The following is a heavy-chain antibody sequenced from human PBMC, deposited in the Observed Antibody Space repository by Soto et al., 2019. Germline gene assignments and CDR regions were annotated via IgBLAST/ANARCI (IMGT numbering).Heavy chain of an antibody. CDR1: GFIFSTYS. J-gene: IGHJ6*02. CDR2: ISSSSSYK. CDR3: ARDRDSISRHYGKDV. Sequence: PGGSLRLSCAASGFIFSTYSMNWVRQAPGEGLEWVSCISSSSSYKYYADSVKGRFTISRDNAKNSLYLQMNSLRVEDTAVYYCARDRDSISRHYGKDVWGRGTTVTVSS. V-gene: IGHV3-21*01. D-gene: IGHD6-13*01.